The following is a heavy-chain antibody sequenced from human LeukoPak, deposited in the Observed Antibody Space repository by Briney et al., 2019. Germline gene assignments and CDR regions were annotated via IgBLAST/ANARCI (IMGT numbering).Heavy chain of an antibody. CDR3: TRLSDDSSGSYFNYVFDY. CDR2: IRSKATTYAT. D-gene: IGHD3-22*01. V-gene: IGHV3-73*01. J-gene: IGHJ4*02. Sequence: GGSLRLSCAASGFTFSGSAIHWVRQASRKGLEWVGRIRSKATTYATAYAASVKGRFTISRDDSKNTAYLQMNNLKSEDTAVYYCTRLSDDSSGSYFNYVFDYWAQGVLVTVSS. CDR1: GFTFSGSA.